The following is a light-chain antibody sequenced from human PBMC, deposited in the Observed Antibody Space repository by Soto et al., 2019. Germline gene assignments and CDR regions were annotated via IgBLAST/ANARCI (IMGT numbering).Light chain of an antibody. CDR1: SSDVGGYNY. CDR3: LSYADTAYV. V-gene: IGLV2-8*01. J-gene: IGLJ1*01. CDR2: EVS. Sequence: QSALTQPPSASGSPGQSVTISCAGTSSDVGGYNYVSWYQQYPGKVPKLMIYEVSEQPSGVPDRFSGSKSGNTAFLTVSGLQAEDEADYYCLSYADTAYVFGTGTKLTVL.